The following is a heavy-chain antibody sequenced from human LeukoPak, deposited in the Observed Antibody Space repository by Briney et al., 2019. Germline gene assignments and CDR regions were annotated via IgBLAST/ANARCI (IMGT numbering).Heavy chain of an antibody. D-gene: IGHD4-17*01. CDR2: IYYSGST. J-gene: IGHJ6*03. CDR3: ARDCGDYYYYYYMDV. CDR1: GGSISSSSHY. Sequence: SETLSLTCTVSGGSISSSSHYWGWIRQPPGKGLEWIGSIYYSGSTYYNPSLKSRVTISVDTSKNQFSLKLSSVTAADTAVYYCARDCGDYYYYYYMDVWGKGTTVTVSS. V-gene: IGHV4-39*07.